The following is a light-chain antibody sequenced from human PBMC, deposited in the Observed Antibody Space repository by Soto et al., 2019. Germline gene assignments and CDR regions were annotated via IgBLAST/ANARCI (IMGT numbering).Light chain of an antibody. CDR1: SSNIGNNY. V-gene: IGLV1-51*01. CDR3: GAWDDSLSAV. CDR2: DNN. Sequence: QSLLTQPPSVSAAPGQKVTISCSGSSSNIGNNYVSWYQQLPGTAPKLLIYDNNKRPSGIPDRFSGSKSGTSATLGITGLQTGDEADYYCGAWDDSLSAVFGGGTKVTVL. J-gene: IGLJ2*01.